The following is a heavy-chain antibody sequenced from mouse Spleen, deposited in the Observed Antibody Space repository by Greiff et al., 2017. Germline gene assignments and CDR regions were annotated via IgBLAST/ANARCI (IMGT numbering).Heavy chain of an antibody. J-gene: IGHJ3*01. Sequence: EVHLVESGGGLVKPGGSLKLSCAASGFTFSSYAMSWVRQTPEKRLEWVATISSGGSYTYYPDSVKGRFTISRDNAKNTLYLQMSSLRSEDTAMYYCARPITTVGGFAYWGQGTLVTVSA. CDR1: GFTFSSYA. CDR3: ARPITTVGGFAY. CDR2: ISSGGSYT. D-gene: IGHD1-1*01. V-gene: IGHV5-9-3*01.